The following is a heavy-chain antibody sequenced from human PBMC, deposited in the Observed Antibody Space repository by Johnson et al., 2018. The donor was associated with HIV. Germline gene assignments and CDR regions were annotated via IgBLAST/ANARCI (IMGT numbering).Heavy chain of an antibody. CDR1: GFTFDDYA. CDR2: ISGSGGST. D-gene: IGHD3-10*01. V-gene: IGHV3-23*04. Sequence: VQLVESGGVMVEPGGSLRLSCVVSGFTFDDYAMHWVRQVPGKGLEWVSAISGSGGSTYYADSVKGRFTISRDNSKNTLYLQMNSLRAEDTAVYYCAKDYWGGARGVMGLDAFDIWGQGTMVTVSS. CDR3: AKDYWGGARGVMGLDAFDI. J-gene: IGHJ3*02.